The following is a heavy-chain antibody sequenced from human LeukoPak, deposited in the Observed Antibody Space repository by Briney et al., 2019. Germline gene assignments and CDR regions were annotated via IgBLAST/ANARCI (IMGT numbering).Heavy chain of an antibody. V-gene: IGHV5-51*01. Sequence: GESLKISCKVSGYSFTSYWIGWVRQMPGKGLEWMGIIFPGDSDTRYSPSFQGQVTTSADKSISTAYLQWRSLKASDTDMYYCARHESAVAGTIDYWGQGTLVTVSS. J-gene: IGHJ4*02. D-gene: IGHD6-19*01. CDR1: GYSFTSYW. CDR3: ARHESAVAGTIDY. CDR2: IFPGDSDT.